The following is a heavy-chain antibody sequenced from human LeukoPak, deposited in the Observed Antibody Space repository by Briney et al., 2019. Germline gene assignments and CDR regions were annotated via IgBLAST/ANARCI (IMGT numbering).Heavy chain of an antibody. D-gene: IGHD2-8*01. V-gene: IGHV3-23*01. CDR3: AKDRETTGMVYAIYADY. CDR1: GFTFSSYA. Sequence: PGGSLRLSCAASGFTFSSYAMSWVRQAPGKGLEWVSAISGSGGSTYYADSVKGRFTISRDNSKNTLYPQMNSLRAEDTAVYYCAKDRETTGMVYAIYADYWGQGTLVTVSS. J-gene: IGHJ4*02. CDR2: ISGSGGST.